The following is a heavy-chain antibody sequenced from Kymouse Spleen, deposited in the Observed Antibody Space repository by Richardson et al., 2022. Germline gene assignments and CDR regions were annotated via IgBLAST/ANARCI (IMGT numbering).Heavy chain of an antibody. CDR1: GFTFSGSA. D-gene: IGHD4-17*01. CDR3: TRHGDYAYYYYYGMDV. V-gene: IGHV3-73*02. J-gene: IGHJ6*02. CDR2: IRSKANSYAT. Sequence: EVQLVESGGGLVQPGGSLKLSCAASGFTFSGSAMHWVRQASGKGLEWVGRIRSKANSYATAYAASVKGRFTISRDDSKNTAYLQMNSLKTEDTAVYYCTRHGDYAYYYYYGMDVWGQGTTVTVSS.